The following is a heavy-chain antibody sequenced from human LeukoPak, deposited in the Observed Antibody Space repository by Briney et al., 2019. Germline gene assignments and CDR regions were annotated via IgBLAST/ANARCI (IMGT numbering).Heavy chain of an antibody. D-gene: IGHD2-21*01. CDR2: ISGTGGST. V-gene: IGHV3-23*01. Sequence: PGGSLRLSCAASGFTFSTYAMTWVRQAPGKGLEWVSLISGTGGSTYYADSVKGRFTISRDNSKNTVYLQMNSLRTEDTAVYFCAREGSRLVIHAFDIWGQGTMVTVSS. CDR3: AREGSRLVIHAFDI. J-gene: IGHJ3*02. CDR1: GFTFSTYA.